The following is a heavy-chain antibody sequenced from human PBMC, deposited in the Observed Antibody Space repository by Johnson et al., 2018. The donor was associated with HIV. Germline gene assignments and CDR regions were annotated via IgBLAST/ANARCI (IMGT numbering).Heavy chain of an antibody. Sequence: VQLVESGGGVVRPGGSLRLSCSASGFTFDDYGMSWVRQAPGKGLEWVSGINWNGGSTGYADSVKGRFTISRDNAKNSLYLQMNNLRVEDTAVYYCARDATPWGGDYVGYAFDLWGQGTVVTVSP. V-gene: IGHV3-20*04. CDR2: INWNGGST. D-gene: IGHD4-17*01. J-gene: IGHJ3*01. CDR3: ARDATPWGGDYVGYAFDL. CDR1: GFTFDDYG.